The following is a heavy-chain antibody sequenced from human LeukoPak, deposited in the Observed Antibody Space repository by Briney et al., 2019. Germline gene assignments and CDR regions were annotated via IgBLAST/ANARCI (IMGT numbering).Heavy chain of an antibody. J-gene: IGHJ4*02. D-gene: IGHD1-26*01. CDR2: INPDTGGT. Sequence: ASVKVSCKASGYTCTDYYMHWVRQAPGQGLEWMGWINPDTGGTNYAQNFQGRVTMTRDASISTAYMELSRLTSDDTAVYYCATTHSGTYYAHFDYWGQGTLVTVSS. V-gene: IGHV1-2*02. CDR3: ATTHSGTYYAHFDY. CDR1: GYTCTDYY.